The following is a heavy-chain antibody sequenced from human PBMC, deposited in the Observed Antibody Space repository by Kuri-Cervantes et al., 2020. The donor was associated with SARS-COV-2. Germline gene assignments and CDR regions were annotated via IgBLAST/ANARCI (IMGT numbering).Heavy chain of an antibody. CDR3: ASSHEWSSGSYFWFDP. Sequence: GGSLRLSCAASGFTFSSYWMHWVRQAPGKGLEWVSYISSRSASTNYADSVRGRFTISRADAQNSLYLQMNSLRAEDTAVYYCASSHEWSSGSYFWFDPWGQGTLVTVSS. D-gene: IGHD3-10*01. V-gene: IGHV3-48*04. CDR2: ISSRSAST. J-gene: IGHJ5*02. CDR1: GFTFSSYW.